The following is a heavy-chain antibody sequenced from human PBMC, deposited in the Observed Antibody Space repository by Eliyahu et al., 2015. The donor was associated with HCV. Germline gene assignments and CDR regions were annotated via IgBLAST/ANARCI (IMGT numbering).Heavy chain of an antibody. Sequence: EVQLVESGGGLVKPGGSLRLXCATSGXXXXRXXMNWVRQAPGKGLEWVSSITSNSGKVYYADSVKVRFTISRDNAKNSLYLQMNSLRGDDTAVYYCARAHCGADCYDFDYWGQGTLVTVSS. D-gene: IGHD2-21*02. CDR2: ITSNSGKV. V-gene: IGHV3-21*02. J-gene: IGHJ4*02. CDR1: GXXXXRXX. CDR3: ARAHCGADCYDFDY.